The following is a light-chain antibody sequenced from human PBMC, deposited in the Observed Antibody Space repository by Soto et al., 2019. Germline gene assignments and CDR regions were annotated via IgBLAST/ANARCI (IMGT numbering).Light chain of an antibody. Sequence: QSVLTQPASVSGSPGQSITISCTGTSSDVGGYNYVSWYQQHPGKAPKLMIYEVSNRPSGVSNRFSGSKSGNTASLTISGLQAEDKADYYCSSYTSSSTLDVVFGGGTKLTVL. V-gene: IGLV2-14*01. J-gene: IGLJ2*01. CDR3: SSYTSSSTLDVV. CDR1: SSDVGGYNY. CDR2: EVS.